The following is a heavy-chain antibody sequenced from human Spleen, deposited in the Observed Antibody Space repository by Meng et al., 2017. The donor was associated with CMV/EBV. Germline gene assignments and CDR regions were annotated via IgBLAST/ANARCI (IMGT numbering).Heavy chain of an antibody. D-gene: IGHD6-6*01. V-gene: IGHV4-4*07. CDR2: IYTSGST. J-gene: IGHJ4*02. Sequence: QVRLQESRPGLLTPSETLPLTGTVSGGSISSYDWSWIRQPAGKGLEWIGRIYTSGSTNYNPSLKSRVTMSVDTSKNQFSLKLSSVTAADTAVYYCARDSSSSFDYWGQGTLVTVSS. CDR3: ARDSSSSFDY. CDR1: GGSISSYD.